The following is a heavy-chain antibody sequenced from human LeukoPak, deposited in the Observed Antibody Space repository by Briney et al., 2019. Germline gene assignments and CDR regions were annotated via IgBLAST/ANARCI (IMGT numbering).Heavy chain of an antibody. CDR3: ARNVDDFGSGAKYYFDY. D-gene: IGHD3-3*01. J-gene: IGHJ4*02. CDR2: IYYSGST. CDR1: GGSLSSSSYY. V-gene: IGHV4-39*01. Sequence: PSETLSLTCTVSGGSLSSSSYYWGWIRQPPGKGLEWIGSIYYSGSTYYNPSLKSRVTISVDTSKTQSSLKLSSVTAADTAVYYCARNVDDFGSGAKYYFDYWGQGTLVTVSS.